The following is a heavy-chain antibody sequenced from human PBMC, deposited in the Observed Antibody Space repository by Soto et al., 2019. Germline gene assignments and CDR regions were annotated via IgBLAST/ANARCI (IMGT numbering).Heavy chain of an antibody. V-gene: IGHV4-4*07. Sequence: QVQLQESGPGLVKPSETLSLTCTVSGGSISSYYWCWTRQPAGKGLEWIGRFYPSGKTNYNPSLQSALTMSADTSRNQFSLNLTSLTAADTGLYYCVRCVFDYGMVVLGQGTTVTVS. J-gene: IGHJ6*02. CDR2: FYPSGKT. CDR1: GGSISSYY. CDR3: VRCVFDYGMVV.